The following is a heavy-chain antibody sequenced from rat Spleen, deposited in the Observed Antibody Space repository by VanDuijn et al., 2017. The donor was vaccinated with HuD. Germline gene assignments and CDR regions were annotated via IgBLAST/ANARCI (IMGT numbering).Heavy chain of an antibody. CDR3: ARPLPDLDC. CDR1: GFTFSKYY. Sequence: EVRLVESGGGLVQPGRSMKLSCSASGFTFSKYYMAWVRQAPTKGLEWVASITNGGSNTYYRDTVKGRFPISRDDAKSTLYLQMDSLRSDDTATYYCARPLPDLDCWGQGVMVTVSS. V-gene: IGHV5-25*01. CDR2: ITNGGSNT. J-gene: IGHJ2*01.